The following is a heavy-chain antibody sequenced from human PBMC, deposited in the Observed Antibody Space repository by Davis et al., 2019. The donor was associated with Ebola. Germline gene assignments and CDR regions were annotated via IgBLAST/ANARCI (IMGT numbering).Heavy chain of an antibody. CDR3: ARNQAGYCGGDCQGYFQH. Sequence: ESLKIPRAASGFTVSSNYLTWIRQSPRPGLEWIGEITESGISTSNPSLKSRVTISADRSKNQFFLKLTSVTAADTAVYYCARNQAGYCGGDCQGYFQHWGQGTVVTVSS. V-gene: IGHV4-34*01. CDR1: GFTVSSNY. J-gene: IGHJ1*01. D-gene: IGHD2-21*02. CDR2: ITESGIS.